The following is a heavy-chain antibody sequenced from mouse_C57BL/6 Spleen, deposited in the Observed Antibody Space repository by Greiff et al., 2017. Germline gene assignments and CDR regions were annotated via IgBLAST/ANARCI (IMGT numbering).Heavy chain of an antibody. Sequence: QVQLKQPGAELVKPGASVKLSCKASGYTFTSYWMHWVKQRPGQGLEWIGMIHPNSGSTNYNEKFKSKATLTADKSSSTAYMQLSSLTSEDSAVYDCARGGYDDGGGSCCGYWGQGTTLTVSS. CDR2: IHPNSGST. D-gene: IGHD2-4*01. CDR1: GYTFTSYW. J-gene: IGHJ2*01. CDR3: ARGGYDDGGGSCCGY. V-gene: IGHV1-64*01.